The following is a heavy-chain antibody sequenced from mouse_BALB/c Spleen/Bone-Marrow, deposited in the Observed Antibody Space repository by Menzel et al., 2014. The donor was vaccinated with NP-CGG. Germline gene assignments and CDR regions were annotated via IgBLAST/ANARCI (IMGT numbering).Heavy chain of an antibody. Sequence: EVQLQQSGAELVKPGASVKLSWTASGFNIKDTYMHWVKQRPEQGLEWLGRIDPANGNTKYDPKFQGKATITADTSSNTAYLQLSSLTSEDTAVYYCARPIFLWGQGTSVTVSS. CDR1: GFNIKDTY. CDR3: ARPIFL. J-gene: IGHJ4*01. CDR2: IDPANGNT. V-gene: IGHV14-3*02.